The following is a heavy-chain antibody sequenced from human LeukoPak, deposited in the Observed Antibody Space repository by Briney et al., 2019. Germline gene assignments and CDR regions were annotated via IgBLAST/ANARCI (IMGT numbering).Heavy chain of an antibody. CDR1: GGTFSSYA. CDR2: IIPIFGTA. V-gene: IGHV1-69*13. J-gene: IGHJ3*02. CDR3: AREWVREPHDGFDI. Sequence: ASVKVSCKASGGTFSSYAISWVRQAPGQGLEWMGGIIPIFGTANYAQKFQGRVTITADESTSTAYMELSSLRSEDTAVYYCAREWVREPHDGFDIWGQGTMVTVSS. D-gene: IGHD1-26*01.